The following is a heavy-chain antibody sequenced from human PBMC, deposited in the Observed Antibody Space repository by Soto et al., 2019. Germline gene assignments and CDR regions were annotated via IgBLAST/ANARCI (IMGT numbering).Heavy chain of an antibody. CDR1: GGSISSGSYY. CDR3: ASMTTVNTHFDY. CDR2: IYYSGST. J-gene: IGHJ4*02. Sequence: SSETLSLTCTVSGGSISSGSYYWSWIRQHPGKGLEWIGYIYYSGSTYYNPSLKSRVTISVDTSKNQFSLKLSSVTAADTAVYYCASMTTVNTHFDYWGQGTTVIVCS. V-gene: IGHV4-31*03. D-gene: IGHD4-4*01.